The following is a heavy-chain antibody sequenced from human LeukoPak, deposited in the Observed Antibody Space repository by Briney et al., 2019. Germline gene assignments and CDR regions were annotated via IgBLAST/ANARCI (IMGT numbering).Heavy chain of an antibody. D-gene: IGHD1-26*01. V-gene: IGHV4-39*01. Sequence: PSETLSLTCTVSGVSISSSSYYWGWIRQPPGKGLEWIGSIYYSGSTYYNPFLKSRVTISVDTSKNQFSLKLSSVTAADTAVYYCASLLFGGRGDYWGQGTLVTVSS. CDR2: IYYSGST. J-gene: IGHJ4*02. CDR1: GVSISSSSYY. CDR3: ASLLFGGRGDY.